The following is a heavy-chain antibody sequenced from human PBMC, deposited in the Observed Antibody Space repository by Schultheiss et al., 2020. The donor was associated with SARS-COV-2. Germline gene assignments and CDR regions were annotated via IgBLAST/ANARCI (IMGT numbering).Heavy chain of an antibody. CDR2: IYYSGST. V-gene: IGHV4-59*12. CDR3: ARGQRGSSRWFDP. J-gene: IGHJ5*02. D-gene: IGHD6-6*01. CDR1: GGSISSYY. Sequence: SQTLSLTCTVSGGSISSYYWSWIRQPPGKGLEWIGYIYYSGSTNYNPSLKSRVTISVDTSKNQFSLKLSSVTAADTAVYYCARGQRGSSRWFDPWGQGTLVTVSS.